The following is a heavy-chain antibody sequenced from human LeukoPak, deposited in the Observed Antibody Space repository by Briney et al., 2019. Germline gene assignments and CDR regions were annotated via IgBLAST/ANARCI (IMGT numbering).Heavy chain of an antibody. D-gene: IGHD6-13*01. CDR3: ARMSAGGTVIDN. CDR2: INSNSAGT. Sequence: ASVKVSCKASGYTFTDYYLHWVRQAPGQELQWMGWINSNSAGTNYAQKFQGRVTLTRDTSINTAYMELGSLTSDDTAIYYCARMSAGGTVIDNWGQGTLVTVSS. CDR1: GYTFTDYY. V-gene: IGHV1-2*02. J-gene: IGHJ4*02.